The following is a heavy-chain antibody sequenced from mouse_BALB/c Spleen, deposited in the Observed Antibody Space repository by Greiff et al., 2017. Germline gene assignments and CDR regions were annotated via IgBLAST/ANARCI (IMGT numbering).Heavy chain of an antibody. J-gene: IGHJ1*01. Sequence: VMLVESGAELMKPGASVKISCKATGYTFSSYWIEWVKQRPGHGLEWIGEILPGSGSTNYNEKFKGKATFTADTSSNTAYMQLSSLTSEDSAVYYCARKVRLNWYFDVWGAGTTVTVSS. CDR1: GYTFSSYW. V-gene: IGHV1-9*01. CDR3: ARKVRLNWYFDV. D-gene: IGHD2-14*01. CDR2: ILPGSGST.